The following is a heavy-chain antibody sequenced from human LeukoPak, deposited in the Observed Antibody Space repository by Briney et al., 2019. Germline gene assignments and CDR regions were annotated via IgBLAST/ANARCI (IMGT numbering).Heavy chain of an antibody. CDR3: VRYGRRANDQPFDV. V-gene: IGHV3-48*03. D-gene: IGHD3-16*01. CDR1: GFTFSSYE. CDR2: ISSSGSTI. J-gene: IGHJ3*01. Sequence: GGSLRLSCAASGFTFSSYEMNWVRQAPGKGLEWVSYISSSGSTIYYADSVKGRFTISRDNAKNSLYLQMNSLRAEDTAVYYCVRYGRRANDQPFDVWGQGTMVTVSS.